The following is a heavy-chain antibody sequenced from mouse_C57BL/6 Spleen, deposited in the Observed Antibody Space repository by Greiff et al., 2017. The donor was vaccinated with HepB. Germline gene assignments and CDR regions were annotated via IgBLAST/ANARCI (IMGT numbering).Heavy chain of an antibody. CDR2: IYPRSGNT. CDR1: GYTFTSYG. Sequence: LVESGAELARPGASVKLSCKASGYTFTSYGISWVKQRTGQGLEWIGEIYPRSGNTYYNEKFKGKATLTADKSSSTAYMELRSLTSEDSAVYFCARRITTVVDPYYFDYWGQGTTLTVSS. CDR3: ARRITTVVDPYYFDY. J-gene: IGHJ2*01. D-gene: IGHD1-1*01. V-gene: IGHV1-81*01.